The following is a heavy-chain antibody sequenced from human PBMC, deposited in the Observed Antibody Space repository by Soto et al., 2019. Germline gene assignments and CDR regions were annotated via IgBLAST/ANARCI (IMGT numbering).Heavy chain of an antibody. CDR1: GFTFSGSA. V-gene: IGHV3-73*01. J-gene: IGHJ4*02. CDR2: IRSKANSYAT. D-gene: IGHD1-20*01. Sequence: GESLKISCAASGFTFSGSAMHWVRQASGKGLEWVGRIRSKANSYATAYAASVKGRFTISRDDSKNTAYLQMNSLKTEDTAVYYCARILIIGTTRGSYFDYWGQGTLVTVSS. CDR3: ARILIIGTTRGSYFDY.